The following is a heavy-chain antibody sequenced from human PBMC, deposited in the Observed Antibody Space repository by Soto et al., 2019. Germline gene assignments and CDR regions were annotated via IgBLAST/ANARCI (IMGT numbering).Heavy chain of an antibody. V-gene: IGHV4-31*11. J-gene: IGHJ4*02. D-gene: IGHD3-16*02. Sequence: QVHLQESGPGLVEPSQTLSFYCAVSGASISSDAYHWSWIRQHPGKGLEWVGFISSRGLTYYNPSLKSRLTISADTSKRQFSLHLTSVTAANTAMYFCARYRFTGTWSKFDYWGQGLLVTVSS. CDR2: ISSRGLT. CDR3: ARYRFTGTWSKFDY. CDR1: GASISSDAYH.